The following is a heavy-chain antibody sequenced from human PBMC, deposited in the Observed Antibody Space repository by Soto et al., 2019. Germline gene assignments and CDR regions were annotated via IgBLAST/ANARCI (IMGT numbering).Heavy chain of an antibody. CDR3: ARGRWFGELLGYYYGMDV. D-gene: IGHD3-10*01. CDR2: INPNSGGT. CDR1: GYTFTGYY. J-gene: IGHJ6*02. V-gene: IGHV1-2*04. Sequence: ASVKVSCKASGYTFTGYYMHWVRQAPGQGLEWMGWINPNSGGTNYAQKFQGWVTMTRGTSISTAYMELSRLRSDDTAVYYCARGRWFGELLGYYYGMDVWGQGTTVTVSS.